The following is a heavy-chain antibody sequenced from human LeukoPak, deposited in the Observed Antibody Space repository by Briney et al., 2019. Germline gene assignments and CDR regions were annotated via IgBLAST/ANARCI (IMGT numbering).Heavy chain of an antibody. Sequence: GGSLRLSCAASGFTFSSYAMSWVRQAPGKGLEWVSAISGSGGSTYYADSVKGRFTISRDNSKNTLYLQMNSLRAEDTAVYYCAKDPRYWSSTSCYYWGQGTLVTVSS. CDR1: GFTFSSYA. D-gene: IGHD2-2*01. V-gene: IGHV3-23*01. CDR3: AKDPRYWSSTSCYY. CDR2: ISGSGGST. J-gene: IGHJ4*02.